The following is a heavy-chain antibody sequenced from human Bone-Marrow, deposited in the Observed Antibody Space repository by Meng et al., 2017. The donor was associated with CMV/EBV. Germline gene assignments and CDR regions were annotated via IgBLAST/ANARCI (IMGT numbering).Heavy chain of an antibody. CDR2: MNPNSGNT. CDR1: GYTFTSYD. J-gene: IGHJ4*02. Sequence: ASVKVSCKASGYTFTSYDINWVRQATGQGLEWMGWMNPNSGNTSYAQKFQGRVTMTRDTSTSTVYMELSSLRSEDTAVYYCARDPYSSSWCFDYWGQGTLVTVSS. CDR3: ARDPYSSSWCFDY. D-gene: IGHD6-13*01. V-gene: IGHV1-8*01.